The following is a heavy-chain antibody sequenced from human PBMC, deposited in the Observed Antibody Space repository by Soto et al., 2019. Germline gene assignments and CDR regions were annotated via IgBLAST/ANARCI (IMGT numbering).Heavy chain of an antibody. V-gene: IGHV1-69*12. CDR3: ARSGGLDRDFNY. J-gene: IGHJ4*02. CDR1: GGTFRSDS. CDR2: IIPMFDTP. D-gene: IGHD2-15*01. Sequence: QVQLVQSGAEVKKPGSSVKVSCKASGGTFRSDSFSWVRQAPGQGLEWLGGIIPMFDTPNYAQKFQDRVTITAAESTRTAYMQLGSLRAGDTAVYYCARSGGLDRDFNYWGQGSLVTVSS.